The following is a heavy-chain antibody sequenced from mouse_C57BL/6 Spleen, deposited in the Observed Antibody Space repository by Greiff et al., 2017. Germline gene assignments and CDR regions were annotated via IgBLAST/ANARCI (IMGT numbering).Heavy chain of an antibody. CDR3: TRGGAMDY. CDR2: ISSGGHYN. CDR1: GFTFSSYA. V-gene: IGHV5-9-1*02. Sequence: EVQVVESGEGLVKPGGSLKLSCAASGFTFSSYAMSWVRQTPEKRLEWVAYISSGGHYNYYADTVKGRFTISSDNARNTLYLQMSSLKAEDTAMYYCTRGGAMDYWGQGTSVTVSS. J-gene: IGHJ4*01.